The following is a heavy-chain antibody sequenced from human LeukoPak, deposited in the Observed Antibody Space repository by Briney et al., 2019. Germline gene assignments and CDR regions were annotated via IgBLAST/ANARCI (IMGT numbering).Heavy chain of an antibody. CDR2: ISAYNGNT. CDR3: ARDPGTYYYDSSGYYPADY. V-gene: IGHV1-18*01. D-gene: IGHD3-22*01. Sequence: ASVKVSCTASGYTFTSYGISWVRQAPGQGLEWMGWISAYNGNTNYAQKLQGRVTMTTDTSTSTAYMELRSLRSDDTAVHYCARDPGTYYYDSSGYYPADYWGQGTLVTVSS. J-gene: IGHJ4*02. CDR1: GYTFTSYG.